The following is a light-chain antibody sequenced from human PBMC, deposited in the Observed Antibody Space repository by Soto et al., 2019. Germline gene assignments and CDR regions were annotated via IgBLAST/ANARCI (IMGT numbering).Light chain of an antibody. Sequence: NFMLTQPHSVSESPGKTVIISCTLSSGSIASNYVQWYQQRPGSSPTTVIYEDNQRPSGVPDRFSGSIDSSSNSASLTISGLKTEDEADYFCQSYDATNQVFGGGTKLTVL. CDR2: EDN. J-gene: IGLJ3*02. CDR1: SGSIASNY. CDR3: QSYDATNQV. V-gene: IGLV6-57*01.